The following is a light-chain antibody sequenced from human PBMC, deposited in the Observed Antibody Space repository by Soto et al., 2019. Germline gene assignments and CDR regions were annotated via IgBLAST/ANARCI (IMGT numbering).Light chain of an antibody. CDR3: QQYGSSPPDYT. Sequence: EIVLTQSPGTLSLSPGERATLSCRASQSVSSSYLALYQQQAGEAPRLLISGASSRANVIPDRFSGSGYGTDFNITISRVEHEDVELSSCQQYGSSPPDYTFGQGTKLEIK. CDR2: GAS. V-gene: IGKV3-20*01. J-gene: IGKJ2*01. CDR1: QSVSSSY.